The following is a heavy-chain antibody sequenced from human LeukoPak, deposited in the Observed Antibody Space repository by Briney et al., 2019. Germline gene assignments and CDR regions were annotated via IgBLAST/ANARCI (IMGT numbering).Heavy chain of an antibody. D-gene: IGHD3-10*01. Sequence: GASVNVSCKASGYTFTVCYMHWVRQAPGQGLEWMGWINPNSGGTNYAQKFQGRVTITRDTSISTAYMELSRLRSDDTAVYYCARDEATMVRGVIINNWFDPWGQGTLVTVSS. CDR1: GYTFTVCY. J-gene: IGHJ5*02. CDR3: ARDEATMVRGVIINNWFDP. V-gene: IGHV1-2*02. CDR2: INPNSGGT.